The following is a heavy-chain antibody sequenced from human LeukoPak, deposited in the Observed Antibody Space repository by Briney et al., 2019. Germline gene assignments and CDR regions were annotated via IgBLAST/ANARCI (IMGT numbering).Heavy chain of an antibody. CDR2: INWNGGST. CDR1: GFTFDDYG. V-gene: IGHV3-20*04. D-gene: IGHD1-26*01. CDR3: AKKTYSGSYYFDY. Sequence: SGGSLRLSCAASGFTFDDYGMSWVRQAPGKGLEWVSGINWNGGSTGYTDSVKGRFTISRDTAKNSLYLQMNSLRAEDTALYYCAKKTYSGSYYFDYWGQGTLVTVSS. J-gene: IGHJ4*02.